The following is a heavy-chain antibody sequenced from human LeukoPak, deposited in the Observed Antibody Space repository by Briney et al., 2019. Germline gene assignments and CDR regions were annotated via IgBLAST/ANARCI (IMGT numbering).Heavy chain of an antibody. CDR2: ISSSSSYI. D-gene: IGHD1-26*01. J-gene: IGHJ5*02. V-gene: IGHV3-21*01. Sequence: PGGSLRLSCAASRFTFSSYSMNWVRQAPGKGLEWVSSISSSSSYIYYADSVKGRFTISRDNAKNSLYLQMNSLRAEDTAVYYCARDRTSGSFDWFDPWGQGTLVTVSS. CDR1: RFTFSSYS. CDR3: ARDRTSGSFDWFDP.